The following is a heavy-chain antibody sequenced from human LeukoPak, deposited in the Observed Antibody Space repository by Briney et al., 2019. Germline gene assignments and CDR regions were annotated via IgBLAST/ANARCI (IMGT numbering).Heavy chain of an antibody. D-gene: IGHD6-6*01. CDR2: VYYTGGT. J-gene: IGHJ5*02. V-gene: IGHV4-39*02. CDR1: GVSITSYTHY. CDR3: VSNSSSSPWFDP. Sequence: SETLSLTCTVSGVSITSYTHYWGWIRQPPGKGLEWMATVYYTGGTYYNPSLKSRVTISIDTSRNHFSLKLTSVIAADTAMYYCVSNSSSSPWFDPWGQGTLVTVSS.